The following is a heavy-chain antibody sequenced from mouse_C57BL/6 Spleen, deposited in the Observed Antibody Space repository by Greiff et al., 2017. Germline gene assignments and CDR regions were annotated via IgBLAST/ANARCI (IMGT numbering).Heavy chain of an antibody. CDR1: GFTFTDYY. CDR2: IRNKANGYTT. D-gene: IGHD1-1*01. J-gene: IGHJ4*01. V-gene: IGHV7-3*01. CDR3: ASSITTVGYAMDY. Sequence: EVNLVESGGGLVQPGGSLSLSCAASGFTFTDYYMSWVRQPPGKALEWLGFIRNKANGYTTEYSASVKGRFTISRDNSQSILYLQMNALRAEDSATYYCASSITTVGYAMDYWGQGTSVTVSS.